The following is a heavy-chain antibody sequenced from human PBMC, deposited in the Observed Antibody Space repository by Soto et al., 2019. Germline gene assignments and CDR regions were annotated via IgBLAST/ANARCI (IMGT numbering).Heavy chain of an antibody. D-gene: IGHD3-10*01. CDR3: ARGGDYYGSGSYPPYYYYMDV. Sequence: PGASLKISCKGSGYSFTSYWIGWVGQMPGKGLEWMGIIYPGDSDTRYSPSFQGQVTISADKSISTAYLQWSSLKASDTAMYYCARGGDYYGSGSYPPYYYYMDVWGKGTTVTVSS. V-gene: IGHV5-51*01. CDR2: IYPGDSDT. CDR1: GYSFTSYW. J-gene: IGHJ6*03.